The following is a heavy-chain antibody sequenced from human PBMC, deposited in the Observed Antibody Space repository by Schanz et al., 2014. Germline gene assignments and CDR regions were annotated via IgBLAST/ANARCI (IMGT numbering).Heavy chain of an antibody. CDR3: ARPALWFGDNCFDP. CDR2: ISYDGSFK. V-gene: IGHV3-33*03. D-gene: IGHD3-10*01. Sequence: VQLVESGGGVVQPGRSLRLSCAASGFNFGSHGMHWVRQAPGKGLEWVAVISYDGSFKNYADSVRGRFTISRDNAKNTLYLQMNSLRAEDTAVYYCARPALWFGDNCFDPWGQGTLVTVSS. J-gene: IGHJ5*02. CDR1: GFNFGSHG.